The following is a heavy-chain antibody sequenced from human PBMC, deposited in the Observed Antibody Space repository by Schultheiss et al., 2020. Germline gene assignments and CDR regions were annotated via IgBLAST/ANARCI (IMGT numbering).Heavy chain of an antibody. CDR2: ISYDGSNK. J-gene: IGHJ4*02. V-gene: IGHV3-30-3*01. CDR1: GFTFSSYA. D-gene: IGHD3-16*02. Sequence: SCAASGFTFSSYAMHWVRQAPGKGLEWVAVISYDGSNKYYADSVKGRFTISRDNSKITLYLQMNSLRAEDTAVYYCARAKGTWGSYRYTGPLDYWGQGTLVTVSS. CDR3: ARAKGTWGSYRYTGPLDY.